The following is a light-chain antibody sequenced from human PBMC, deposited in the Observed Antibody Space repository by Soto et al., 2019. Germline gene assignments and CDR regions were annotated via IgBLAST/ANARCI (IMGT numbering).Light chain of an antibody. Sequence: EIVLTQSPFTLSLSPGERATLSCRASQSVRTYLALYQVKPGQPPRLLIYDVSRRASGVLARFSGSGSGTDFTLTISSLEPEDFALYYYQQRNAWPPITFGQGTRLEIK. CDR2: DVS. V-gene: IGKV3-11*01. CDR1: QSVRTY. J-gene: IGKJ5*01. CDR3: QQRNAWPPIT.